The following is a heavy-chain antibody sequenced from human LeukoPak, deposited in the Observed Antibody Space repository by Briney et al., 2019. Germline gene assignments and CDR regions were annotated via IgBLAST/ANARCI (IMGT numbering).Heavy chain of an antibody. D-gene: IGHD6-13*01. CDR3: ASGRAAAEYYFDY. CDR1: GYTFTSYD. Sequence: SVKVSCKASGYTFTSYDINWIRQAPGQGLEWMGGIIPIFGTANYAQKFQGRVTITADESTSTAYMELSSLRSEDTAVYYCASGRAAAEYYFDYWGQGTLVTVSS. V-gene: IGHV1-69*13. J-gene: IGHJ4*02. CDR2: IIPIFGTA.